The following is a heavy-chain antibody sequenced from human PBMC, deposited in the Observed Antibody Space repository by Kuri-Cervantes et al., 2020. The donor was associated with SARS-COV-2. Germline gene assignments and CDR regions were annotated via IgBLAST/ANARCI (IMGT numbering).Heavy chain of an antibody. D-gene: IGHD3-3*01. CDR1: GFTVSSNY. CDR2: IYSGGST. CDR3: ARAPTGGIFGVVYWFDP. J-gene: IGHJ5*02. Sequence: GESLKISCAASGFTVSSNYMSWVRQAPGKGLEWVSVIYSGGSTYYADSVKGRFTISRDNSKNTLYLQMNSLRAEDTAVYYCARAPTGGIFGVVYWFDPWGQGTLVTVSS. V-gene: IGHV3-53*01.